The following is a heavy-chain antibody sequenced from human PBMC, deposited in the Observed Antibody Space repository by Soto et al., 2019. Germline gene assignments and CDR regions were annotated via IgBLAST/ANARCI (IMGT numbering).Heavy chain of an antibody. CDR2: ISWNSGSI. CDR3: AKDISRSGWLQFSGFDY. Sequence: EVQLVESGGGLVQPGRSLRLSCAASGFTFDDYAMHWVRLAPGKGLEWVSGISWNSGSIGYADSVKGRFTISRDNAKNSLYLQMNSLRAEDTALYYCAKDISRSGWLQFSGFDYWGQGTLVTASS. CDR1: GFTFDDYA. D-gene: IGHD5-12*01. J-gene: IGHJ4*02. V-gene: IGHV3-9*01.